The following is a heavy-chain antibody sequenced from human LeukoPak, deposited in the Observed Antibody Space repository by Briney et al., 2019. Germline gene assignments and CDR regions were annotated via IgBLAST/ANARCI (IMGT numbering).Heavy chain of an antibody. CDR3: AREKVMITFGGVIVHFDY. V-gene: IGHV3-64*01. CDR1: GFTFSSYA. D-gene: IGHD3-16*02. Sequence: GGSLRLSCAASGFTFSSYAMHWVRQAPGKGLEYVSAISSNGGSTYYANSVKGRFTISRDNSKNTLYLQMGSLRAEDTAVYYCAREKVMITFGGVIVHFDYWGQGTLVTVSS. CDR2: ISSNGGST. J-gene: IGHJ4*02.